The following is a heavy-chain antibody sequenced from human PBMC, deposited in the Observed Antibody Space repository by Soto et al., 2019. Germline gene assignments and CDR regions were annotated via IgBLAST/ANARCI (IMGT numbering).Heavy chain of an antibody. CDR1: GYTFTSYY. J-gene: IGHJ6*03. CDR3: ARGGLRPQVHYYYYMDV. Sequence: QVQLVQSGAEVKKPGASVKVSCKASGYTFTSYYMHWVRQAPGQGLEWMGIINPSGGSTSYAQKFQGRVTMTRDTSTSTVYMELSSLRSEDTAVYYCARGGLRPQVHYYYYMDVWGKGTMVTVSS. D-gene: IGHD4-17*01. V-gene: IGHV1-46*03. CDR2: INPSGGST.